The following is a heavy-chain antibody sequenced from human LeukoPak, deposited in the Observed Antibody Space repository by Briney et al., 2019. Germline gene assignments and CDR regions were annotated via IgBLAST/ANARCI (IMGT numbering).Heavy chain of an antibody. J-gene: IGHJ3*02. V-gene: IGHV1-8*02. CDR3: GILSCLCICGWSLDVFDI. CDR2: MNPNSGNT. D-gene: IGHD6-19*01. Sequence: ASVKVSCKASGYTFTSYDINWVRQATGQGLEWMGWMNPNSGNTDYAQKFQGRVTMTRNTSISTAYMELSSLRAEDAAVYYGGILSCLCICGWSLDVFDIWGQETMVSVSS. CDR1: GYTFTSYD.